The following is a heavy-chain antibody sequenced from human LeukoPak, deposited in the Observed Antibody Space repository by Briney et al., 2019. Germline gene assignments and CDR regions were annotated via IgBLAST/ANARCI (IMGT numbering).Heavy chain of an antibody. J-gene: IGHJ4*02. D-gene: IGHD4-11*01. Sequence: GGSLRLSCAASGFTFSSYAMSWVRQAPGKGLEWVSAISGSGGSTYYADSVKGRFTISRDNSKNTLYLQLNSLRAEDTAVYYCAKDDSNYSFNFDYWGQGTLVTVSS. CDR2: ISGSGGST. V-gene: IGHV3-23*01. CDR1: GFTFSSYA. CDR3: AKDDSNYSFNFDY.